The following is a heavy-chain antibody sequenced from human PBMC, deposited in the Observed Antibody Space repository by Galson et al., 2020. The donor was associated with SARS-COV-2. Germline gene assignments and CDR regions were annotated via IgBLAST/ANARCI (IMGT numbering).Heavy chain of an antibody. CDR1: GFTFSNYA. Sequence: GESLKISCAASGFTFSNYAMTWVRQAPGKGLEWVSSITGNGDTTHYADSVKGRFTISRDSSRNTLYLQMNSLRAEDTAVYFCAKVLRGNTGAHGMDVWGQGTTVTVSS. CDR3: AKVLRGNTGAHGMDV. V-gene: IGHV3-23*01. D-gene: IGHD3-10*01. CDR2: ITGNGDTT. J-gene: IGHJ6*02.